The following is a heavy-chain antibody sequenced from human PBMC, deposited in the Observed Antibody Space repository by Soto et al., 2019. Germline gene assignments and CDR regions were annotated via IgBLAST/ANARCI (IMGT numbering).Heavy chain of an antibody. CDR1: GGSFSGYY. CDR3: ARNIRTDYYDSSGYLHYYYYYGMDV. V-gene: IGHV4-34*01. D-gene: IGHD3-22*01. J-gene: IGHJ6*02. Sequence: SETLSLTCAVYGGSFSGYYWSWIRQPPGKGLEWIGEINHSGSTNYNPSLKSRVTISVDTSKNQFSLKLSSVTAADTAVYYCARNIRTDYYDSSGYLHYYYYYGMDVWGQGTPVTVSS. CDR2: INHSGST.